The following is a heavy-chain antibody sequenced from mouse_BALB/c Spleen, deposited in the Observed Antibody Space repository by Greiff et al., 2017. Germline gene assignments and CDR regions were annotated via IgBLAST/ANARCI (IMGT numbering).Heavy chain of an antibody. CDR1: GFSLTSYG. CDR2: IWAGGST. J-gene: IGHJ2*01. D-gene: IGHD1-1*01. Sequence: QVQLKESGPGLVAPSQSLSITCTVSGFSLTSYGVHWVRQTPGKGLEWLGVIWAGGSTNYNSALMSRLSISKDNSKSQVFLKMNSLQTDDTAMYYCARGSTITTVVADYWGQGTTLTVSS. V-gene: IGHV2-9*02. CDR3: ARGSTITTVVADY.